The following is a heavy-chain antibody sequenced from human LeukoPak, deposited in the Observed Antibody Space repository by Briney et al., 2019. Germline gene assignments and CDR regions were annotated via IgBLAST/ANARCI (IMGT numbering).Heavy chain of an antibody. D-gene: IGHD5-12*01. CDR2: VRGSGSDT. CDR1: GFTSSTYA. CDR3: AKTSRGNTAYDSPFHS. J-gene: IGHJ4*02. Sequence: PGGSLRLSCAVSGFTSSTYAMSWVRQAPGKGLEWISAVRGSGSDTYYADSVKGRFTISRDNSKNTLYLQMNSLRAGDTAIYYCAKTSRGNTAYDSPFHSWGPGTLVTVSS. V-gene: IGHV3-23*01.